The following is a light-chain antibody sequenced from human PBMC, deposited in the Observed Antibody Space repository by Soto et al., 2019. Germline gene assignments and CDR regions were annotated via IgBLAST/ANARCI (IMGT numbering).Light chain of an antibody. CDR1: SSDVGGYNY. V-gene: IGLV2-8*01. J-gene: IGLJ2*01. CDR3: SSYAGSNLLL. CDR2: EVS. Sequence: QSALTQPPSASGSPGQSVTISCTGTSSDVGGYNYDSWYQQHPGKAPKLMIYEVSKRPSGVPDRFSGSKSGNTASLTVSGLQADDEADYYCSSYAGSNLLLFGGGTKLTVL.